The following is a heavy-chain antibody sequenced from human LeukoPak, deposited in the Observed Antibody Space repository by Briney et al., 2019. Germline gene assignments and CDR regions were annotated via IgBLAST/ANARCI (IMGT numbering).Heavy chain of an antibody. V-gene: IGHV3-23*01. D-gene: IGHD3-10*01. CDR1: GFTFSSYA. Sequence: PGGSLRLSCAASGFTFSSYAMSWVRQAPGKGLEWVSAISGSGGSTYYADSVKGRFTISGDNSKNTLYLQMNSLRAEDTAVYYCAKDNPSYYYGSGSSDYYYGMDVWGQGTTVTVSS. CDR2: ISGSGGST. J-gene: IGHJ6*02. CDR3: AKDNPSYYYGSGSSDYYYGMDV.